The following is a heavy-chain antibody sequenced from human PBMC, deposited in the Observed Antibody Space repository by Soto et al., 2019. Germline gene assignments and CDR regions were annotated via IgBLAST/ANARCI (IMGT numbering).Heavy chain of an antibody. J-gene: IGHJ6*02. CDR1: GFTFSAYY. D-gene: IGHD6-13*01. Sequence: GASVKVSCKASGFTFSAYYIYWVRQAPGQGLEWIGWINPNSGGTNNAQKFQGRVTMTRDTSTSTVYMELSALISDDTAVYYCARSLLDEYSSSWRSAYYGMDVWGQGTTVTRLL. CDR3: ARSLLDEYSSSWRSAYYGMDV. V-gene: IGHV1-2*02. CDR2: INPNSGGT.